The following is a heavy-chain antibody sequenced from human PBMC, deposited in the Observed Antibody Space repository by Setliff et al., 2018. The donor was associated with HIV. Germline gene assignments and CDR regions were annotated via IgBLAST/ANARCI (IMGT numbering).Heavy chain of an antibody. CDR3: ARGQWFGELFRPSDAFDI. V-gene: IGHV1-69*10. CDR2: IIPILDIA. Sequence: SVKVSCKASGGTFSSYAISWVRQAPGQGLEWMGGIIPILDIANYAQKFQGRATITADKSTSTAYMGLSSLRSEDTAVYSCARGQWFGELFRPSDAFDIWGQGTMVTVSS. D-gene: IGHD3-10*01. J-gene: IGHJ3*02. CDR1: GGTFSSYA.